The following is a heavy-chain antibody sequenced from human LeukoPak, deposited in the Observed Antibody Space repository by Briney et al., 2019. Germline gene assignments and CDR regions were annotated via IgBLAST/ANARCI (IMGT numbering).Heavy chain of an antibody. CDR2: FDREDGET. J-gene: IGHJ5*02. CDR3: ATVLFMVRGVIISSTDNWFDP. Sequence: ASVKVSCKVSGYTLTELSMHWVRQAPGKGVEWRGGFDREDGETNYAQKFQARVTMTGATSTDTAYMELSSLRSEDTAVYYCATVLFMVRGVIISSTDNWFDPWGQGILVTVSS. D-gene: IGHD3-10*01. V-gene: IGHV1-24*01. CDR1: GYTLTELS.